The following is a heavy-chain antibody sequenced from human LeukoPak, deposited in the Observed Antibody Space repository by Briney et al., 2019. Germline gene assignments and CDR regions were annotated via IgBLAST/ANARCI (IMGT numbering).Heavy chain of an antibody. D-gene: IGHD4-17*01. V-gene: IGHV4-34*01. CDR1: GGSFSGYY. CDR2: INHSGST. J-gene: IGHJ3*02. Sequence: PSETLSLTCAVYGGSFSGYYWSWIRQPPGKGLEWIGEINHSGSTNYNPSLKSRVTISVDTSKNQFSLKLSSVTAADTAVYYCASAYGDYGDDAFDIWGQGTTVTVSS. CDR3: ASAYGDYGDDAFDI.